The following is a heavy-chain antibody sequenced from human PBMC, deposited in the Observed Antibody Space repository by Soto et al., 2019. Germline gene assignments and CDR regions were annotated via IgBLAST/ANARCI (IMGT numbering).Heavy chain of an antibody. J-gene: IGHJ4*02. D-gene: IGHD3-3*01. CDR1: GGSISNYF. CDR3: ARGGQDFWSGPFDY. V-gene: IGHV4-4*07. CDR2: IDNSGST. Sequence: SEALSLTCTVPGGSISNYFCNWIRQPAGKGLEWIGRIDNSGSTNYNPSLKSRITMSADTSRNQFSLKLNSVTAADTAVYYCARGGQDFWSGPFDYWGQGALVTVSS.